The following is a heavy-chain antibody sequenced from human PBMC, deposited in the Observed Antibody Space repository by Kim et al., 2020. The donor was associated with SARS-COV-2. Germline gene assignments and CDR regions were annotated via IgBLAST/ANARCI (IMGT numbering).Heavy chain of an antibody. CDR3: ARGYTCGYLILYYCSGMD. CDR2: IYYRGNT. CDR1: GGSISSYY. V-gene: IGHV4-59*13. D-gene: IGHD2-8*02. Sequence: SETLSLTCTVSGGSISSYYWSWIRQPPGKGLEWIGYIYYRGNTKYYPSLKSRDTITVDKSKNQIFLKLSSVTGADTAAYYSARGYTCGYLILYYCSGMD. J-gene: IGHJ6*01.